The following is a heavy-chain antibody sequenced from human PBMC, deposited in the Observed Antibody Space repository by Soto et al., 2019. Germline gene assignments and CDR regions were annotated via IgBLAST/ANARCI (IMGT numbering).Heavy chain of an antibody. J-gene: IGHJ4*02. V-gene: IGHV1-18*01. D-gene: IGHD6-13*01. CDR2: INPYNGNT. CDR3: ARVGVGLAAPRVWPY. Sequence: QVQLAQSGAEVKKPGASVKVSCKASGYTFTRYGISWVRQAPGQGLEWMAWINPYNGNTKYAEKFLGRVTVTTDTSTATAYMEVRSLTSDDTAVFYCARVGVGLAAPRVWPYWGQGTPVTVSS. CDR1: GYTFTRYG.